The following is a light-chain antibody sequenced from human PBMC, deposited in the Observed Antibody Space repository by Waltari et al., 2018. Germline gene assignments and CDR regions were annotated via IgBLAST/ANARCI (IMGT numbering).Light chain of an antibody. V-gene: IGLV2-14*01. J-gene: IGLJ3*02. CDR2: EVS. Sequence: QSALTQPASVSGSPGQSITISCTGTSSDVGAFNYVSWYQQHPGKPPKLIIYEVSNRPSGFLIRFSGSKSGNTASLTISGLQAEDEADYYCNSYATSSARVFGGGTKLTVL. CDR3: NSYATSSARV. CDR1: SSDVGAFNY.